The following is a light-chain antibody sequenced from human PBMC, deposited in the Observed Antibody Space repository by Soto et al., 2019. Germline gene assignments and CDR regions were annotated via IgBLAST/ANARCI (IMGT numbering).Light chain of an antibody. J-gene: IGLJ2*01. Sequence: QSLLTQPASVSGSPGQSITISCTGTSSDIGAYNFVSWYQQHPGKAPKLMLYDVNIRPSGVSNRFSDSKSGNTASLTISGLQAEDEADYYCTSWTTSTTMIFGGGTKDTVL. CDR1: SSDIGAYNF. CDR2: DVN. CDR3: TSWTTSTTMI. V-gene: IGLV2-14*03.